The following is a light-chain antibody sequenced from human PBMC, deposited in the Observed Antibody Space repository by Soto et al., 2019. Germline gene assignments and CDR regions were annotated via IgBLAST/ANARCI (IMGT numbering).Light chain of an antibody. V-gene: IGLV3-9*01. J-gene: IGLJ3*02. CDR1: NIGSKN. Sequence: SYELTQPLSVSVALGQTARITCGGNNIGSKNVHWYQQKPGQAPVLVIYRDNNRPSGIPERFSGSNSGNTATLTISRAQAGDEADYYCQVWDSSTGVFGVGTKLTVL. CDR2: RDN. CDR3: QVWDSSTGV.